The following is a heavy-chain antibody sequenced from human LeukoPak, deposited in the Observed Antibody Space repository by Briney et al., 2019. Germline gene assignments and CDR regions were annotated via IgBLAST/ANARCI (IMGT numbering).Heavy chain of an antibody. D-gene: IGHD7-27*01. CDR1: GFTVSSNY. Sequence: GGSLRLSCAAPGFTVSSNYMSWVRQAPGKGLEWVSVIYSGGSTYYADSVKGRFTISRDNSKNTLYLQMNSLRAEDTAVYYCAGDKTGDNYFDYWGQGTLVTVSS. V-gene: IGHV3-53*01. J-gene: IGHJ4*02. CDR3: AGDKTGDNYFDY. CDR2: IYSGGST.